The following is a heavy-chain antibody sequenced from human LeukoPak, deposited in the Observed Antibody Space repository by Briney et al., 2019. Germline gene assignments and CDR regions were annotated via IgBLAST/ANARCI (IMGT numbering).Heavy chain of an antibody. CDR3: AREDVVLVDAVRYYYYGRDV. J-gene: IGHJ6*02. V-gene: IGHV1-46*01. D-gene: IGHD2-8*01. CDR2: INPSGGST. Sequence: ASVKLSCKASGYNFISYYMHWVRQAPGQGLEWMGIINPSGGSTSYAQKFQDRVTMTRDTSTSTVYMELSSLKSEDTAVYYCAREDVVLVDAVRYYYYGRDVWGQGTTVTVSS. CDR1: GYNFISYY.